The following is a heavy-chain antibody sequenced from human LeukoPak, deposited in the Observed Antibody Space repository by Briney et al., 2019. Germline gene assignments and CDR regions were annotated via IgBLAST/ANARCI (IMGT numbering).Heavy chain of an antibody. D-gene: IGHD2-8*02. J-gene: IGHJ3*02. Sequence: GDSLKISCKPSGYSFTTYWIGWVRQMPGRGLEWKAIIFPGYSDTKYGPSFQAQVTISTDKSITPDYLQGSSLKASDTAMYYCARKYCTATSCYGAFAIWGQGTMVTVSS. V-gene: IGHV5-51*01. CDR3: ARKYCTATSCYGAFAI. CDR1: GYSFTTYW. CDR2: IFPGYSDT.